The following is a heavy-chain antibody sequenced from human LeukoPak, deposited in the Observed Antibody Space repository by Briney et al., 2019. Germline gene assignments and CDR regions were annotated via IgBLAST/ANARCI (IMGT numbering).Heavy chain of an antibody. CDR3: ARDIAIFGGGAHAFDI. D-gene: IGHD3-3*01. V-gene: IGHV4-31*03. J-gene: IGHJ3*02. Sequence: SETLSLTCTVSGGSISSGGYYWSWIRQHPGKGLEWIGYIYYSGSTYYNPSLKSRVTISVDTSKNQFSLKLSSVTAADTAVYYCARDIAIFGGGAHAFDIWGQGTMVTVSS. CDR2: IYYSGST. CDR1: GGSISSGGYY.